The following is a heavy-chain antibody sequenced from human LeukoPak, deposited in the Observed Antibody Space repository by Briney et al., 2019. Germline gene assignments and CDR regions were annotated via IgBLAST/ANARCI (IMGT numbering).Heavy chain of an antibody. Sequence: GGSLRLSCAASGFTFSSYAMSWVRQAPGKGLEWASAISGSGGSTYYADSVKGRFTISRDNSKNTLYLQMNSLRAEDTAVYYCAKGRLLWFGELLGVMDYWGQGTLVTVSS. CDR2: ISGSGGST. J-gene: IGHJ4*02. CDR3: AKGRLLWFGELLGVMDY. CDR1: GFTFSSYA. D-gene: IGHD3-10*01. V-gene: IGHV3-23*01.